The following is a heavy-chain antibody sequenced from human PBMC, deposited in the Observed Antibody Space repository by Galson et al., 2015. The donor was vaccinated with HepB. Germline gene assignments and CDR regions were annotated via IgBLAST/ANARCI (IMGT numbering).Heavy chain of an antibody. V-gene: IGHV3-30*18. J-gene: IGHJ4*02. CDR3: AKDGSDYYGSGAWDY. CDR2: ISYDGSNK. Sequence: SLRLSCAASGFTFSSYGMHWVRQAPGKGLEWVAVISYDGSNKYYADSVKGRFTISRDNSKNTLYLQMNSLRAEDTAVYYCAKDGSDYYGSGAWDYWGQGTLVTVSS. D-gene: IGHD3-10*01. CDR1: GFTFSSYG.